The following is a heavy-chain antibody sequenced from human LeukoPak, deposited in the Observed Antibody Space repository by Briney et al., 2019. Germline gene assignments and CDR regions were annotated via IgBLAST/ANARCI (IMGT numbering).Heavy chain of an antibody. J-gene: IGHJ5*02. CDR2: IYPGDSDT. CDR1: GYRFTNYW. D-gene: IGHD1-20*01. V-gene: IGHV5-51*01. CDR3: ARRGNWNPNGGTWFDP. Sequence: GESLQISCKTSGYRFTNYWIAWVRRMPGKGREYMGIIYPGDSDTRYSPSFQGQVTISADKSISTAYLQWSSLKASDTAMYYCARRGNWNPNGGTWFDPWGQGTLVTVSS.